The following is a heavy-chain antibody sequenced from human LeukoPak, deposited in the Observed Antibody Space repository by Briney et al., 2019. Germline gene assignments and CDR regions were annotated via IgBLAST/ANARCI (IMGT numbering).Heavy chain of an antibody. CDR2: ISTDGRKK. J-gene: IGHJ4*02. CDR1: GFTFSTYI. Sequence: GGSLRLSCAASGFTFSTYIMHWVRQAPGKGLEWVAFISTDGRKKYYADSAKGRFTISRDNSRSTLYLEMSSPRVDDTAVYYCARDLIRGGQGTLVTVSS. V-gene: IGHV3-30*03. D-gene: IGHD3-9*01. CDR3: ARDLIR.